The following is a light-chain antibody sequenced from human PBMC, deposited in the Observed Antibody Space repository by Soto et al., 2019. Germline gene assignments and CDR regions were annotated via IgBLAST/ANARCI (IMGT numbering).Light chain of an antibody. V-gene: IGKV1-12*01. CDR1: QGIRRW. J-gene: IGKJ4*01. CDR2: DAS. CDR3: QQANTFPLT. Sequence: DIQMTQSPSSVSASVGDRVTITCRASQGIRRWLAWYQQKPGKAPKLLIYDASSLQSGVPSRFSGSGSGTDFNLTISNLQPEDFATYYCQQANTFPLTFGGGTKVEIK.